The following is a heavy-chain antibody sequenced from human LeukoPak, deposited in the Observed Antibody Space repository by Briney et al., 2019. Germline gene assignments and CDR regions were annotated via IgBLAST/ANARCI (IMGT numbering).Heavy chain of an antibody. J-gene: IGHJ4*02. V-gene: IGHV1-2*02. Sequence: ASVKVSCKASGYTFTVYYIHWVPQAPGQGLEWMGWINPNSGGTNYAQRFQGRVTMTRDTSFSTAYMELSRLRSDDTAVYYCALNDYGDGLGYWGQGTLVTVFS. D-gene: IGHD4-17*01. CDR2: INPNSGGT. CDR1: GYTFTVYY. CDR3: ALNDYGDGLGY.